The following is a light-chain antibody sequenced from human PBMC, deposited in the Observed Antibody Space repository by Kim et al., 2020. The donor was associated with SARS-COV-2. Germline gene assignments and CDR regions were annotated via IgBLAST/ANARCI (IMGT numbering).Light chain of an antibody. CDR2: DTN. V-gene: IGLV7-46*01. CDR1: TGAVTSGHY. CDR3: LLYYSGAQV. Sequence: PGGTVTLTCGSSTGAVTSGHYPYWIQQKPDQGPRTLIYDTNNKQSWTPARFSGSLLGGKAALTLSGALPEDEAEYYCLLYYSGAQVFGGGTQLTVL. J-gene: IGLJ2*01.